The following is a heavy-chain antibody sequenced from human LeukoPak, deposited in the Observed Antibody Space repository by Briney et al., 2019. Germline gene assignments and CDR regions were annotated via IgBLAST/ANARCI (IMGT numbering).Heavy chain of an antibody. CDR2: VSYTGRT. CDR3: ARLLDNDISGDPDTFDV. Sequence: SETLSLTCTVSGVTLSSYYWSWIRQPPGKRLEWIGYVSYTGRTKYNPSLQSRVTISIDTSKGQFSLKLTSVTSADTAVYSCARLLDNDISGDPDTFDVWGQGTTVIVSS. V-gene: IGHV4-59*01. CDR1: GVTLSSYY. J-gene: IGHJ3*01. D-gene: IGHD3-22*01.